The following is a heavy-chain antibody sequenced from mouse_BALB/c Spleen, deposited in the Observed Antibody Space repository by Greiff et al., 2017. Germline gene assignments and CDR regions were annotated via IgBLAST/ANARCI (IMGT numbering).Heavy chain of an antibody. V-gene: IGHV14-3*02. J-gene: IGHJ2*01. CDR1: GFNIKDTY. CDR3: ARSGYGSSYRYFDY. CDR2: IDPANGNT. D-gene: IGHD1-1*01. Sequence: EVQLQQSGAELVKPGASVKLSCTASGFNIKDTYMHWVKQRPEQGLEWIGRIDPANGNTKYDPKFQGKATITADTSSNTAYLQLSSLTSEDTAVYYCARSGYGSSYRYFDYWGQGTTLTVSS.